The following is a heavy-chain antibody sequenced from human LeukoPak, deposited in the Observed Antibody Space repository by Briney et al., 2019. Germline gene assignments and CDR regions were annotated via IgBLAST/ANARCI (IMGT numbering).Heavy chain of an antibody. CDR1: GFTFSSHG. CDR2: IGGSGNTI. V-gene: IGHV3-23*01. J-gene: IGHJ4*02. CDR3: ASLEASASVY. D-gene: IGHD2-15*01. Sequence: GGSLGLSCGASGFTFSSHGMNWVRQAPGKGLEWVSAIGGSGNTIYYADSVRGRFTISRDNSRNILYLQMNSLRVEDTAVYYCASLEASASVYWGRGTLVIVSS.